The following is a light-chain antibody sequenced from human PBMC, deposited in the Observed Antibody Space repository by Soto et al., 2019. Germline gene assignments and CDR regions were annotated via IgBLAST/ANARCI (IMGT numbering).Light chain of an antibody. J-gene: IGKJ1*01. V-gene: IGKV1-9*01. Sequence: DIQLTQSPSFLSASVGDRVTITCRAIQDISSYLAWYQQRPGKVPRFLTHSASTLQSGVPSRFSATGSGTTFTLTISSLQPEDIATYYCQQLNRFPRTFGQGTKVEV. CDR1: QDISSY. CDR3: QQLNRFPRT. CDR2: SAS.